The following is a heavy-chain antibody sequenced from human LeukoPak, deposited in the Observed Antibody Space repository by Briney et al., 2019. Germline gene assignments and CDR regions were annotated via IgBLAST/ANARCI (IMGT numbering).Heavy chain of an antibody. CDR3: ARGGTSLDY. D-gene: IGHD2-2*01. V-gene: IGHV4-30-2*01. J-gene: IGHJ4*02. CDR1: GFTVDSNY. CDR2: IYHSGST. Sequence: LRLSCAASGFTVDSNYLSWVRQPPGKGLEWIGYIYHSGSTYYNPSLKSRVTISVDRSKNQFSLKLSSVTAADTAVYYCARGGTSLDYWGQGTLVTVSS.